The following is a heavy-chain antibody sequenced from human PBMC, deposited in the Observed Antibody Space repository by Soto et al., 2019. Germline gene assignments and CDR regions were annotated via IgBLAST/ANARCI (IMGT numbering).Heavy chain of an antibody. V-gene: IGHV4-31*03. J-gene: IGHJ6*02. D-gene: IGHD3-3*01. CDR2: IYYSGST. Sequence: SETLSLTCTVSGGSISSCGYYWSWIRQHPGKGLEWIGYIYYSGSTYYNPSLKSRVTISVDTSKNQFSLKLSSVTAADTAVYYCARSGITIFGVTYYYGMDVWGQGTTVTVSS. CDR3: ARSGITIFGVTYYYGMDV. CDR1: GGSISSCGYY.